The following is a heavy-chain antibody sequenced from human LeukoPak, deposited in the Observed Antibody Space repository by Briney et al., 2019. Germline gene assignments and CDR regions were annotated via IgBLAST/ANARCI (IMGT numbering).Heavy chain of an antibody. V-gene: IGHV3-30-3*01. CDR2: ISYDGSNK. D-gene: IGHD5-18*01. J-gene: IGHJ4*02. CDR1: GFTFSSYA. CDR3: ARDGGYSYGSFDY. Sequence: PGGSLRLSCAASGFTFSSYAMHWVRQAPGKGLEWVAVISYDGSNKYYADSVKGRFTISRDNSKNTLYLQMNSLRAEDTAMYYCARDGGYSYGSFDYWGQGTLVTVSS.